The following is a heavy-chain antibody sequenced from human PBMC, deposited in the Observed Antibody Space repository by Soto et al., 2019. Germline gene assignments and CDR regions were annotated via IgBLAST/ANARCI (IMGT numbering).Heavy chain of an antibody. V-gene: IGHV5-10-1*01. D-gene: IGHD3-9*01. CDR1: GYSFTTYW. J-gene: IGHJ4*02. Sequence: ESLKISCKASGYSFTTYWITWVRQMPGKGLEWMGRIDPSDSYTNYSPSFQGHVTISADKSISTAYLQWSSLKASDTAMYYCARRYSDSRTDYWGQGTLVTVSS. CDR2: IDPSDSYT. CDR3: ARRYSDSRTDY.